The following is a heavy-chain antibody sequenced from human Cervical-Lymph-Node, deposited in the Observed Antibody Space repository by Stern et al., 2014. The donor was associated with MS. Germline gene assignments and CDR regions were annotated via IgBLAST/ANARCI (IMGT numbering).Heavy chain of an antibody. D-gene: IGHD6-25*01. CDR1: GFTFDDYA. CDR2: ISWNSGSI. Sequence: EVQLVESGGGLVQPGRSLRLSCAASGFTFDDYAMHWVRQAPGKGLEWVSGISWNSGSIGYADSVKGRFTISRDNAKNSLHLQMSSLRAEDTALYYCAKDKSGSSAYWYFDLWGRGTLVTVSS. CDR3: AKDKSGSSAYWYFDL. V-gene: IGHV3-9*01. J-gene: IGHJ2*01.